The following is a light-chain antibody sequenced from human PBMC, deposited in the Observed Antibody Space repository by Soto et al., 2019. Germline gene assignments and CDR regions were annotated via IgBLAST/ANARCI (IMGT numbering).Light chain of an antibody. CDR1: QDISNY. J-gene: IGKJ4*01. Sequence: DIQMTQSPSSLSASVGDRVTITCQASQDISNYLNWYQQKPGKAPKLLIYDASNLETGFPSRFSGSGSETDFTITISSLQPEDIATYYCQQYDNLPRTFGGGTKVEIK. V-gene: IGKV1-33*01. CDR3: QQYDNLPRT. CDR2: DAS.